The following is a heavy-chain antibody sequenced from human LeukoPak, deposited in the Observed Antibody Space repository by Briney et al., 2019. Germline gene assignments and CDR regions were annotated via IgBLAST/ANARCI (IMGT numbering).Heavy chain of an antibody. CDR1: GFTFGSYA. Sequence: GGSLRLSCATSGFTFGSYAMTWVRQAPGKGLEWVSAISGSGGSTYYADSVKGRFTISRDNSKNTLYLQMNSLRAEDTAVYYCAKDPIGGGSSFTDYWGQGTLVTVSS. CDR3: AKDPIGGGSSFTDY. V-gene: IGHV3-23*01. CDR2: ISGSGGST. J-gene: IGHJ4*02. D-gene: IGHD6-6*01.